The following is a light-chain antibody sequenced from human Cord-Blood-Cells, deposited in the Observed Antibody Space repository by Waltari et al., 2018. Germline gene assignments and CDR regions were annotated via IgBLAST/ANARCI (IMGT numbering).Light chain of an antibody. CDR1: SSDVGSYNL. J-gene: IGLJ3*02. Sequence: QSALTQPASVSGSPGQSITISCTGTSSDVGSYNLVSWYQQHPGKAPKLMIYEGSKRPSGVSNRFSGSKSGNTASLTISGLQAEDGADYYCCSYAGSNWVFGGGTKLTVL. CDR2: EGS. CDR3: CSYAGSNWV. V-gene: IGLV2-23*01.